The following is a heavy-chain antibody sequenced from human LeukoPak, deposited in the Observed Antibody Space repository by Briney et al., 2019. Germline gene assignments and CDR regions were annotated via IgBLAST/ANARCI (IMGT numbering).Heavy chain of an antibody. CDR3: AKDQSESVRYFDWLFARYYYYGMDV. V-gene: IGHV3-30*18. CDR2: ISYDGSNK. D-gene: IGHD3-9*01. Sequence: PGGSLRLSCAASGFTFSSYGMHWVRQAPGKGLEWVAVISYDGSNKYYADSVKGRFTISRDNSKNTLYLQMNSLRAEDTAVYYCAKDQSESVRYFDWLFARYYYYGMDVWGQGTTVTVSS. CDR1: GFTFSSYG. J-gene: IGHJ6*02.